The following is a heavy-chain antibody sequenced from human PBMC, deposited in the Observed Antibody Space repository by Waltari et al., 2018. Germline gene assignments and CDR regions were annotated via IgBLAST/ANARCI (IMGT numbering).Heavy chain of an antibody. V-gene: IGHV4-38-2*01. D-gene: IGHD2-15*01. CDR2: IYHSGST. J-gene: IGHJ4*02. CDR1: GYSISSGYY. Sequence: QVQLQESGPGLVKPSETLSLTCAVSGYSISSGYYWGWIRQPPGKGLEWIGSIYHSGSTYYNPARKSRVTISVDTSKNQYSLKLSSVTAADTAVYYCARYSSGSSRNFDYWGQGTLVTVSS. CDR3: ARYSSGSSRNFDY.